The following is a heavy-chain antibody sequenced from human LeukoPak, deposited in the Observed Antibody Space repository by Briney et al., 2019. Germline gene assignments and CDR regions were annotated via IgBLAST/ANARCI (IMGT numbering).Heavy chain of an antibody. Sequence: RPSETLSLTCAVYGGSFSGYYWSWIRQPPGTGLEWIGEIKHRGSTNYNPSLKSRVTISVDTSKNQFSMKLRSVSAADTAVYYCARGRRVIRITMVRGERYGMDVWGQGTTVTVSS. CDR1: GGSFSGYY. V-gene: IGHV4-34*01. D-gene: IGHD3-10*01. J-gene: IGHJ6*02. CDR3: ARGRRVIRITMVRGERYGMDV. CDR2: IKHRGST.